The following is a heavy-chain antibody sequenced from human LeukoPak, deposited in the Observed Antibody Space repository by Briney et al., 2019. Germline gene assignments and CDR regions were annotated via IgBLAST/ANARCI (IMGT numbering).Heavy chain of an antibody. Sequence: PGGSLRLSCAASGFTFSSYSMNWVRQAPGKGLEWVSSISSSSSYIYYADSVKGRFTISRDNAKNSLYLQMNSLRAEDTAVYYCARVLVVPAARGVGYYYYMDVWGKGTTVTVSS. J-gene: IGHJ6*03. V-gene: IGHV3-21*01. CDR2: ISSSSSYI. D-gene: IGHD2-2*01. CDR1: GFTFSSYS. CDR3: ARVLVVPAARGVGYYYYMDV.